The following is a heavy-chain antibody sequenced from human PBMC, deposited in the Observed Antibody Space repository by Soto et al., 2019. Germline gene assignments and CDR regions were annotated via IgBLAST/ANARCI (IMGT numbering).Heavy chain of an antibody. CDR1: GGTFSSYT. CDR2: IIPILGIA. D-gene: IGHD4-17*01. J-gene: IGHJ4*02. CDR3: ARTNGDVDY. V-gene: IGHV1-69*02. Sequence: QVQLVQSGAEVKKPGSSVKVSCKASGGTFSSYTISWVRQAPGQGLEWMGRIIPILGIATYAQKFQGRVTITAEKSRSTAYMELSSLRSEDTAVYSCARTNGDVDYWGQGTLVTVSS.